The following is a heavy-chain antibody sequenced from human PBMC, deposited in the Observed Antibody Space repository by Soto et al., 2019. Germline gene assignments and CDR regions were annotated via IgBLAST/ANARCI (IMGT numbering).Heavy chain of an antibody. CDR1: GGSISSYY. CDR2: IYYSGST. D-gene: IGHD2-15*01. V-gene: IGHV4-59*01. Sequence: SETLSLTCTVSGGSISSYYWSWIRQPPGKGLEWIGYIYYSGSTNYNPSLKSRVTISVDTSKNQFSLKLSSVTAADTAVYYCARLSLGYCSGGSCYSGWVLDYWGQGTLVTVSS. J-gene: IGHJ4*02. CDR3: ARLSLGYCSGGSCYSGWVLDY.